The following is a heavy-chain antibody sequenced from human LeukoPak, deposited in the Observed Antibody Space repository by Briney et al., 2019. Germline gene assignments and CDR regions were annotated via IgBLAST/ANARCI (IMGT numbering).Heavy chain of an antibody. J-gene: IGHJ4*02. CDR1: GGSISSIIYY. D-gene: IGHD3-10*01. CDR2: IYYSGST. V-gene: IGHV4-39*01. CDR3: ARHSRSVDYGSGSYTWDY. Sequence: PSETLSLTCTVSGGSISSIIYYWGWIRQPPGKGLEWIGTIYYSGSTYYHLSLKSRVTISVDTSRNQFSLKLSSVTAADTAGYYCARHSRSVDYGSGSYTWDYWGQGTLVTVSS.